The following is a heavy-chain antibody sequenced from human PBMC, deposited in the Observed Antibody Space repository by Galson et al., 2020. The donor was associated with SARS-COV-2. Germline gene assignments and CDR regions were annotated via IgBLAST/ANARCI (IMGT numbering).Heavy chain of an antibody. Sequence: GESLKIPCASSGFTFSSYAMSWVRQAPGKGPEWVSVSSASTSYKYYADSVKGRFTISRDNAKGSLFLQMNSLRAEDTALYFFARDKHCPNGGCRCYGLDVWGRGTKVIVSS. D-gene: IGHD2-8*01. J-gene: IGHJ6*02. CDR1: GFTFSSYA. V-gene: IGHV3-21*04. CDR2: SSASTSYK. CDR3: ARDKHCPNGGCRCYGLDV.